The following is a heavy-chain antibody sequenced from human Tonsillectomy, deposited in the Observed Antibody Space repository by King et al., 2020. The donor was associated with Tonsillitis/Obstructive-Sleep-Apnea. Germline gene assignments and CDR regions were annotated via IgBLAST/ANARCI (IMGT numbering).Heavy chain of an antibody. Sequence: TLKESGPVLVKPTETLTLTCAVSGFSLSNALMGVSWIRQPPGKTLEWRAHIFSNDENSYSTSLKSRLSISKDTYKSQVVLTMNNMDPVDTATYYCARTYSSSYYFDYWGQGTLVTVSS. CDR3: ARTYSSSYYFDY. CDR2: IFSNDEN. D-gene: IGHD6-6*01. V-gene: IGHV2-26*01. CDR1: GFSLSNALMG. J-gene: IGHJ4*02.